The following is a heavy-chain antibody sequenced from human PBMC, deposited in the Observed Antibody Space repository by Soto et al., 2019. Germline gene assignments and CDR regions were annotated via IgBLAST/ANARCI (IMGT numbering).Heavy chain of an antibody. J-gene: IGHJ3*02. D-gene: IGHD3-3*01. Sequence: PSQTLSLTYAISGDSVSSNSAAWNWVRQSPSRGLEWLGRTYYRSKWYNDYAVSVKSRITINPDTSKNQFSLQLNSVTPEDTAVYYCARGDYDFWSGYDAFDIWGQGTMVTVSS. CDR3: ARGDYDFWSGYDAFDI. CDR2: TYYRSKWYN. CDR1: GDSVSSNSAA. V-gene: IGHV6-1*01.